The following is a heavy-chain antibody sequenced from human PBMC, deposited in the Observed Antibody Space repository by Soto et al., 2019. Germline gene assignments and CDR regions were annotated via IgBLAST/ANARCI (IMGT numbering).Heavy chain of an antibody. CDR1: GASISRYY. Sequence: SETLSLTCAVSGASISRYYWSWIRQPPGQGLEWIGYIYSSGSTNYNPSLKSRVTISVDRSKNQFSLKLSSVTAADTAVYYCARYSGYDFALDYWGQGTLVTVSS. CDR3: ARYSGYDFALDY. V-gene: IGHV4-59*01. J-gene: IGHJ4*02. CDR2: IYSSGST. D-gene: IGHD5-12*01.